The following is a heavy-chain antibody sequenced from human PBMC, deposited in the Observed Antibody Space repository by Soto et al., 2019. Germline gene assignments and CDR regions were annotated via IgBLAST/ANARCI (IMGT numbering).Heavy chain of an antibody. D-gene: IGHD4-4*01. CDR1: GYTFTSYA. CDR2: INAGNGNT. Sequence: GASVKVSCKASGYTFTSYAMHWVRQAPGQRLEWMGWINAGNGNTKYSQNFQGRVTITRDTSASTAYMELSSLRSEDTAVYYCARDLQPRKNDYIISFDPWGQGTLVTVSS. CDR3: ARDLQPRKNDYIISFDP. V-gene: IGHV1-3*01. J-gene: IGHJ5*02.